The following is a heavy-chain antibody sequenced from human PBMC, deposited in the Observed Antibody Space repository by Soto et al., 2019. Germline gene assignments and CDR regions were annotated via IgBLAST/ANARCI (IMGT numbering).Heavy chain of an antibody. CDR2: IWYDGSNK. CDR1: GFTFSSYG. D-gene: IGHD6-19*01. Sequence: QVQLVESGGGVVQPGRSLRLSCAASGFTFSSYGMHWVRQAPGKGLEWVAVIWYDGSNKYYADSVKGRFTISRDNSKNTLYLQMNSLRAEDTAVYYCARDWGSGRALARPLDNWGQGTLVTVSS. J-gene: IGHJ4*02. CDR3: ARDWGSGRALARPLDN. V-gene: IGHV3-33*01.